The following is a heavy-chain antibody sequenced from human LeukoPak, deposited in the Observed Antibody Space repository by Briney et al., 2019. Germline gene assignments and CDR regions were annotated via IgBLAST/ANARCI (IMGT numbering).Heavy chain of an antibody. V-gene: IGHV1-2*02. CDR1: GYTFTGYY. D-gene: IGHD5-12*01. CDR3: ARGSVDIVATITGEEKYYFDN. J-gene: IGHJ4*02. Sequence: ASVKVSCKASGYTFTGYYMHWVRQAPGQGLEWMGWINPNSGGTNYAQKFQGRVTMTRDTSISTAYMELSRLRSEDTAVYYCARGSVDIVATITGEEKYYFDNWGQGTLVTVSS. CDR2: INPNSGGT.